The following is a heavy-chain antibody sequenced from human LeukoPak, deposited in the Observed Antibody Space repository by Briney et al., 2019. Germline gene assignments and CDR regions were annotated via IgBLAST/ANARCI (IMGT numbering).Heavy chain of an antibody. Sequence: GGSLRLSCAASGFTFSSYGMHWVRQAPGKGLEWVAFIRYDGSNKYYADSVKGRFTISRDNSKNTLYLQMNSLRAEDTAVYYCAKEPTDIVVVPAAIRMDYWGQGTLVTVSS. CDR1: GFTFSSYG. V-gene: IGHV3-30*02. CDR3: AKEPTDIVVVPAAIRMDY. CDR2: IRYDGSNK. D-gene: IGHD2-2*02. J-gene: IGHJ4*02.